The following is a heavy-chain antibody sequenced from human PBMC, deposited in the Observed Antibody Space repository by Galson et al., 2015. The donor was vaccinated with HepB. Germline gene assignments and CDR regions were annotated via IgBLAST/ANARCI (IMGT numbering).Heavy chain of an antibody. CDR3: AKRSTTGYYGD. V-gene: IGHV3-66*02. CDR2: IYSGSGGTI. J-gene: IGHJ4*02. Sequence: SLRLSCAASAFSVYSENMSWVRQAPGKGLEWVSVIYSGSGGTIQYADSVKGRFTISRDSSENTVYLQMNSLRTEDTAMYYCAKRSTTGYYGDWGQGTLVTVSS. D-gene: IGHD3-3*01. CDR1: AFSVYSEN.